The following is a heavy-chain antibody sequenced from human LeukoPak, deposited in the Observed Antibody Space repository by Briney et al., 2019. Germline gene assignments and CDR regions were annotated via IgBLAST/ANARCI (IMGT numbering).Heavy chain of an antibody. CDR2: IHGNGVNT. CDR1: GFTFSNYG. CDR3: ARRRYDISGYFDF. D-gene: IGHD3-22*01. J-gene: IGHJ4*02. V-gene: IGHV3-23*01. Sequence: GGSLRLSCAASGFTFSNYGMGWVRQAPGKGLEWVSAIHGNGVNTCSADSVKGRFTISRDNSDNTVYLHMNSLRGEDTAVYYCARRRYDISGYFDFWGQGTLVTVSS.